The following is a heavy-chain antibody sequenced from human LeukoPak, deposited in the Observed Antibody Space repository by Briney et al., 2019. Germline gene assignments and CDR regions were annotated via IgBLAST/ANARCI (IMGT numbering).Heavy chain of an antibody. D-gene: IGHD3-22*01. CDR1: GGSISSYY. Sequence: SETLSLTCTVSGGSISSYYWSWIRQPPGKGLEWIGYIYYSGSTNYNPSLKSRVTISVDTSKNQFSLKLSFVTAADTAVYYCASSRSSGLIDYWGQGTLVTVSS. J-gene: IGHJ4*02. V-gene: IGHV4-59*01. CDR3: ASSRSSGLIDY. CDR2: IYYSGST.